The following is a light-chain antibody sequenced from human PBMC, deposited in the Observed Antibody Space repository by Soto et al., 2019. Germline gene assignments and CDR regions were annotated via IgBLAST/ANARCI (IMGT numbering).Light chain of an antibody. CDR2: GAS. CDR3: HQYGSSPAT. V-gene: IGKV3-20*01. J-gene: IGKJ1*01. CDR1: QSVSSSL. Sequence: EIVLTQSPGTLSLSPGERATLSCRASQSVSSSLLAWYQQKPGQAPRPLIYGASSRATGIPDRFSGSGSGTDFTLTISRLEPEDFAVYYCHQYGSSPATFGQGTKVDTK.